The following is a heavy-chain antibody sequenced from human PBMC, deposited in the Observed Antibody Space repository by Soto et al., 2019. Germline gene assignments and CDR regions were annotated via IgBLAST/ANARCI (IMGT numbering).Heavy chain of an antibody. D-gene: IGHD5-12*01. CDR2: IIPILGIA. CDR3: ARVSGYSGYDLGY. Sequence: SVKVSCKASGGTFSSYTISWVRQAPGQGLELMGRIIPILGIANYAQKFQGRVTITADKSTSTAYMELSSLRSEDTAVYYCARVSGYSGYDLGYWGQGTLVTVSS. CDR1: GGTFSSYT. V-gene: IGHV1-69*02. J-gene: IGHJ4*02.